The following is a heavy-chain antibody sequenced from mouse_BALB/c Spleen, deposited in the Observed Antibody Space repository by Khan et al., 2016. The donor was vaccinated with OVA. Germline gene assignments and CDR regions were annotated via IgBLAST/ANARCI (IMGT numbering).Heavy chain of an antibody. CDR2: INPSNGRT. J-gene: IGHJ3*01. CDR3: ARLPPGDLAY. CDR1: GYTFTSYW. V-gene: IGHV1S81*02. D-gene: IGHD6-1*01. Sequence: QVQLQQPGAELVKPGASVKLSCKASGYTFTSYWLHWVKQRPGQGLEWIGEINPSNGRTNYTEKFKSKATLTVDKSSSTAYLHLSSLTSEDSAVYYCARLPPGDLAYWGQGTLVTVSA.